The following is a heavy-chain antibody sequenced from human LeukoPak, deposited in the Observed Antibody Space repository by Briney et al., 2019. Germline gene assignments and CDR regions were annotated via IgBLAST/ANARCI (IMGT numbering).Heavy chain of an antibody. D-gene: IGHD6-13*01. J-gene: IGHJ6*03. CDR2: IYYSGST. CDR3: ARRVIAAAGWNYYYYMDV. Sequence: SETLSLTCTVSGGSISSSSYYWGWIRQPPGKGLEWIGSIYYSGSTYCNPSLKSRVTISVDTSKNQFSLKLSSVTAADTAVYYCARRVIAAAGWNYYYYMDVWGKGTTVTISS. CDR1: GGSISSSSYY. V-gene: IGHV4-39*01.